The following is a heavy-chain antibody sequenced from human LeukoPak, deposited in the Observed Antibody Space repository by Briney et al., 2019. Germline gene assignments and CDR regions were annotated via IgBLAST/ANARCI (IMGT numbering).Heavy chain of an antibody. Sequence: GGSLRLSCAASGFTFSSYAMSWVRQAPGKGLEWVSSIDASGGSTYYADSVNGRFTIYRDNSKYPFYLQMNSLRADDTAVYYCAKGSGSGWYGWFAPWGQGTLVTVSS. V-gene: IGHV3-23*01. CDR2: IDASGGST. D-gene: IGHD6-19*01. CDR1: GFTFSSYA. CDR3: AKGSGSGWYGWFAP. J-gene: IGHJ5*02.